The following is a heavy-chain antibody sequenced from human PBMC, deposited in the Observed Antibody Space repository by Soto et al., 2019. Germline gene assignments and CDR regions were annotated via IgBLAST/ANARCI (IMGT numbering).Heavy chain of an antibody. CDR2: INAGNGNT. D-gene: IGHD6-19*01. CDR3: ARAVAVAADFDY. J-gene: IGHJ4*02. CDR1: GYTFTSYA. V-gene: IGHV1-3*05. Sequence: QVQLVQSGAEEKKPGASVKVSCKASGYTFTSYAMHWVRQAPGQRLEWMGWINAGNGNTKYSQKFQGRVTITRDTSASAAYMELSSLSSEDTAVYYCARAVAVAADFDYWGQGTLVTVSS.